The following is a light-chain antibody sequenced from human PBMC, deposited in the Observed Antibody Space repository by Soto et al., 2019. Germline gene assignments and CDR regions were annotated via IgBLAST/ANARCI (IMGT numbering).Light chain of an antibody. Sequence: IVLTQSPGTLSLSPGERATLSCRASQSVSSSFLAWYQQKPGQAPRLLLYGASSRATGIPDRFSGSGSGTDFTVNISRLEPEDFSVYYCQQYDTSPWTVGQGTKVEIK. V-gene: IGKV3-20*01. J-gene: IGKJ1*01. CDR3: QQYDTSPWT. CDR2: GAS. CDR1: QSVSSSF.